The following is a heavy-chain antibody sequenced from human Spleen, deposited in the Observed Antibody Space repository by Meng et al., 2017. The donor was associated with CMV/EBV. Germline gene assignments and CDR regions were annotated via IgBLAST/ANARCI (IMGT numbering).Heavy chain of an antibody. CDR1: GFIFSSYN. J-gene: IGHJ4*02. D-gene: IGHD3-22*01. CDR3: ARDLQDSSGYHGLDY. V-gene: IGHV3-21*03. CDR2: ISSSSSYI. Sequence: GESLKISCAASGFIFSSYNMNWVRQGTGEGLEWVSSISSSSSYIYYADSVKGRFTISRDNAKNSLYLQMESLGAEDTAVYYCARDLQDSSGYHGLDYWGQGTVVTVSS.